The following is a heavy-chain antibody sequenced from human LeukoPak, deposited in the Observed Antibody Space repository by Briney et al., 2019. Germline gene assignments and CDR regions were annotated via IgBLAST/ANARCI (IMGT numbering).Heavy chain of an antibody. CDR1: GGSISSGSYY. D-gene: IGHD3-22*01. CDR2: IYTSGST. V-gene: IGHV4-61*02. J-gene: IGHJ4*02. CDR3: ARTEATDSSGWDYFDY. Sequence: SETLSLTCTVSGGSISSGSYYWSWIRQPAGKGLEWIGRIYTSGSTNYNPSLKSRVTMSVDTSKNQFSLKLSSVTAADTAVYYCARTEATDSSGWDYFDYWGQGTLVTVSS.